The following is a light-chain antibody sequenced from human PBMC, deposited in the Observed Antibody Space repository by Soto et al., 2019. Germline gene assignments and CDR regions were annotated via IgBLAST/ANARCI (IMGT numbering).Light chain of an antibody. CDR2: DDS. CDR1: NIGSKS. CDR3: QLWDSSSDHVV. J-gene: IGLJ2*01. V-gene: IGLV3-21*02. Sequence: SYELTQPPSVSVAPGQTARITCGGNNIGSKSVHWYQQKPGQAPVLAVYDDSDRPSGIPERFSGSNCGNTATLTISRVEDGDEADYYCQLWDSSSDHVVFGGGTKVTVL.